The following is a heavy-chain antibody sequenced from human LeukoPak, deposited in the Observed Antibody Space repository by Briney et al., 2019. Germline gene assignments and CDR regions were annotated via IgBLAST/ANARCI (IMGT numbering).Heavy chain of an antibody. CDR1: GFTFRNNG. D-gene: IGHD3-22*01. J-gene: IGHJ4*02. V-gene: IGHV3-33*01. CDR3: AVTMYYYDSNGYYSFDS. Sequence: GGSLRLSCATSGFTFRNNGMHWVRQAPGKGLEWVAVIWYDGSKKYYADSVKGRFTISRDNSKNTLYLQMNSLRAEDTALYYCAVTMYYYDSNGYYSFDSWGQGTLVTVSS. CDR2: IWYDGSKK.